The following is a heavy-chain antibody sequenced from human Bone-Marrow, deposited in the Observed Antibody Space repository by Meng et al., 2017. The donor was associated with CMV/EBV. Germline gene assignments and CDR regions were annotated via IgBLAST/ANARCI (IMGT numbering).Heavy chain of an antibody. CDR3: ARDKSVGSGRYYFDY. CDR2: IIPTYGTP. D-gene: IGHD2-15*01. CDR1: GDTFIRNA. V-gene: IGHV1-69*13. Sequence: SVKVSCKASGDTFIRNAFNWVRQAPGQGLEWMGGIIPTYGTPSYAQKFQGRVTISSDDSTRTVYMELSSLRSEDTAVYYCARDKSVGSGRYYFDYWGQGTLVTVSS. J-gene: IGHJ4*02.